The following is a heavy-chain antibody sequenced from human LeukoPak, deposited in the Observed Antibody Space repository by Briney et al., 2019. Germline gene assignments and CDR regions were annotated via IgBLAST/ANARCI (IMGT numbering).Heavy chain of an antibody. CDR2: IIPIPGIA. D-gene: IGHD3-10*01. CDR3: ARCVVRGVIITTQFDY. V-gene: IGHV1-69*04. J-gene: IGHJ4*02. CDR1: GGTFSSYA. Sequence: SVKVSCKASGGTFSSYAISWVRQAPGQGLEWMGRIIPIPGIANYAQKFQGRVTITADKSTSTAYMELSSLRSEDTAVYYCARCVVRGVIITTQFDYWGQGTLVTVSS.